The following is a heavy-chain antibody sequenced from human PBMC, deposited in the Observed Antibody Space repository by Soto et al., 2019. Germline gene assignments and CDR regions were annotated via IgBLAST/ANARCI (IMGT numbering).Heavy chain of an antibody. CDR1: GGSISSGDYY. Sequence: SETLSLTCTVSGGSISSGDYYWSWIRQPPGKGLEWIGYIYYSGSTYYNPSLKSRVTISVDTSKNQFSLKLSSVTDADTAVYYCARDLSYDSSGGGYWGQGTLVTVSS. J-gene: IGHJ4*02. CDR3: ARDLSYDSSGGGY. V-gene: IGHV4-30-4*01. D-gene: IGHD3-22*01. CDR2: IYYSGST.